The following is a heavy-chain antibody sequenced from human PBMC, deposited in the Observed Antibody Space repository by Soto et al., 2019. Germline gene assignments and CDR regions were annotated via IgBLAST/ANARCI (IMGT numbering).Heavy chain of an antibody. Sequence: GESLKISCKGSGYSFTSYWIGWVRQMPGKGLEWMGIIYPGDSDTRYSPSFQGQVTISADKSISTAYLQWSSLKASDTAMYYCARLVLECGGDCSYFDYWGQGTLVTVSS. CDR1: GYSFTSYW. D-gene: IGHD2-21*01. V-gene: IGHV5-51*01. CDR2: IYPGDSDT. CDR3: ARLVLECGGDCSYFDY. J-gene: IGHJ4*02.